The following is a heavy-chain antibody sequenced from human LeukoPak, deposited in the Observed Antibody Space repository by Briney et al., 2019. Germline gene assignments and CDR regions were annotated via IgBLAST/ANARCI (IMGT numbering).Heavy chain of an antibody. CDR1: GFTFSTYD. J-gene: IGHJ4*02. Sequence: GGSLRLSCAASGFTFSTYDMHWVRQAPGKGLEWVAVISYDGRNKYYADSVKVRFTISRDNSKNALFLQMNSLRAEDTALYYCANKGASRWRFDYWGQGTLVTVFS. D-gene: IGHD6-19*01. CDR2: ISYDGRNK. CDR3: ANKGASRWRFDY. V-gene: IGHV3-30*18.